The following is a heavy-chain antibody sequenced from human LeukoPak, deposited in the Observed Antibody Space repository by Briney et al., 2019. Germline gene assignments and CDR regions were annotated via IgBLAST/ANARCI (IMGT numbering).Heavy chain of an antibody. CDR3: ARESSSKWSGWYGHYYYGMDV. Sequence: SETLSLTCTVSGGSISSYYWSWIRQPAGKGLEWIGRIYTSGSTNYNPSLKSRVTMSVDTPKNQFSLKLSSVTAADTAVYYCARESSSKWSGWYGHYYYGMDVWGQGTTVTVSS. V-gene: IGHV4-4*07. D-gene: IGHD6-19*01. CDR2: IYTSGST. J-gene: IGHJ6*02. CDR1: GGSISSYY.